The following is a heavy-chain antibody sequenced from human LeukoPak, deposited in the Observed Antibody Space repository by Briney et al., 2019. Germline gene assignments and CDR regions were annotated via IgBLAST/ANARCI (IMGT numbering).Heavy chain of an antibody. Sequence: GSLRLSCAASGFTFTTYAMSWVRQPPGKGLEWIGEINHSGSTNYNPSLKSRVTISVDTSKNQFSLKLSSVTAADTAVYYCARGRLAVGYMDVWGKGTTVTVSS. V-gene: IGHV4-34*01. J-gene: IGHJ6*03. CDR3: ARGRLAVGYMDV. CDR1: GFTFTTYA. D-gene: IGHD6-19*01. CDR2: INHSGST.